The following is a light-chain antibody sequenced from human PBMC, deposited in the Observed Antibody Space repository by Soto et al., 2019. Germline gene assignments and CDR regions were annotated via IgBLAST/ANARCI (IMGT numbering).Light chain of an antibody. CDR1: QSVSSY. CDR2: DAS. J-gene: IGKJ5*01. CDR3: QQRSNWPFT. V-gene: IGKV3-11*01. Sequence: EVVLTQSPATLSLSPGERATLSCRASQSVSSYLAWYQQKPGQAPSLLIYDASNRATGIPARFSASESGTDFTLIISSLESEDFAVYYCQQRSNWPFTFGQGTRLEIK.